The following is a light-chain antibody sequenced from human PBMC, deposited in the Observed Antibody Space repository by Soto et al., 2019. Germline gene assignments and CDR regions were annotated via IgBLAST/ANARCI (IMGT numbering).Light chain of an antibody. CDR2: MAS. CDR1: QSISSW. Sequence: DIQMTQSPSTLSASIGDRVTITCRASQSISSWLAWYQQKPGKAPTLLIYMASNLQSGVPSRCSGSGSGTEFTLTISSLQPDDFATYYCQHYNDYSRIFGQGTKVEIK. V-gene: IGKV1-5*03. CDR3: QHYNDYSRI. J-gene: IGKJ1*01.